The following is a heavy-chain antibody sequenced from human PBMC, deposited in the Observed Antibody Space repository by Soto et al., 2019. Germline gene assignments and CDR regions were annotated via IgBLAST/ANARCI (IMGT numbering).Heavy chain of an antibody. CDR1: GGTFSSYA. Sequence: QVQLVQSGAEVKKPGSSVKVSCKASGGTFSSYAISWVRQAPGQGLEWMGGIIPIFGTANYAQKFQGRVMITADESTSTAYMELSSLRSEDTAVYYCAAPVGYCSGGSCYPTYYYGMDVWGQGTTVTVSS. CDR2: IIPIFGTA. V-gene: IGHV1-69*01. D-gene: IGHD2-15*01. J-gene: IGHJ6*02. CDR3: AAPVGYCSGGSCYPTYYYGMDV.